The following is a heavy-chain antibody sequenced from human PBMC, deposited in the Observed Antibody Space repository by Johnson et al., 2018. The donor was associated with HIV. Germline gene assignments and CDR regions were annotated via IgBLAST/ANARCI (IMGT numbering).Heavy chain of an antibody. J-gene: IGHJ3*02. CDR1: GFTFSNYD. V-gene: IGHV3-13*01. Sequence: VQLVESGGGVVQPGRSLRLSCVASGFTFSNYDMHWVRQVTGEGLEWVSGIGTAGDTYYPGSVKGRFTISRENDKKSLYLQMNSLRAGDTAVYYCTRRRGGFDIWGQGTMVTVSS. D-gene: IGHD2-15*01. CDR3: TRRRGGFDI. CDR2: IGTAGDT.